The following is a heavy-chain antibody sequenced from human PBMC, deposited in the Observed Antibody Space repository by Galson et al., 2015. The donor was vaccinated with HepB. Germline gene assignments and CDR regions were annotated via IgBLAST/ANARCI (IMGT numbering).Heavy chain of an antibody. CDR3: ARDRVYSDYDVYWYFDL. CDR2: ISVYNGNT. D-gene: IGHD4-11*01. V-gene: IGHV1-18*01. CDR1: GYTFTNYG. Sequence: SVKVSCKASGYTFTNYGISWVRQAPGQGLEWMGWISVYNGNTNYVQKLQGRVTMTTDTSTSTAYMELRSLRSDDTAVYYCARDRVYSDYDVYWYFDLWGRGTLVTVSS. J-gene: IGHJ2*01.